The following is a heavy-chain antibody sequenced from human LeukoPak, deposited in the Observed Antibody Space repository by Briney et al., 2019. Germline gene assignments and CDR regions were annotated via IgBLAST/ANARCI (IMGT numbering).Heavy chain of an antibody. CDR2: ISGSGGST. J-gene: IGHJ4*02. CDR1: GFTFSSYA. CDR3: AKDSFFGYYDSSGYYPPYYFDY. D-gene: IGHD3-22*01. Sequence: PGGFLRLSCAASGFTFSSYAMSWVRQAPGKGLEWVSAISGSGGSTYYADSVKGRFTISRDNSKNTLYLQMNSLRAEDTAVYYCAKDSFFGYYDSSGYYPPYYFDYWGQGTLVTVSS. V-gene: IGHV3-23*01.